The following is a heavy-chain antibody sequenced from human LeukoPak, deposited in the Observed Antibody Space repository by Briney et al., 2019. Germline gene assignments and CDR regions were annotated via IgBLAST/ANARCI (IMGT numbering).Heavy chain of an antibody. CDR3: AREARGSGRDFDY. V-gene: IGHV3-11*01. J-gene: IGHJ4*02. D-gene: IGHD1-26*01. CDR2: IGTRSNPI. Sequence: GGSLRLSCAASGLSFSDFYMSWIRQAPGMGLEWISYIGTRSNPIYYADSVKGRFTISRDDAKNSLYLQVNSLRDEDTAVYFCAREARGSGRDFDYWGQGILVTVSS. CDR1: GLSFSDFY.